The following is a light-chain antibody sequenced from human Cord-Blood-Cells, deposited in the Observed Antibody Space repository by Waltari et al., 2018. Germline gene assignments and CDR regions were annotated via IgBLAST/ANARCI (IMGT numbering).Light chain of an antibody. CDR1: SSEVGSCNL. CDR2: EGS. Sequence: QSALTQPASVSGSPGESITISCTGTSSEVGSCNLVSWDQQHPGKAPKLMIYEGSKRPSGVSNRFSGSKSGNTASLTISGLQAEDEADYYCCSYAGSSTYVFGTGTKVTVL. V-gene: IGLV2-23*01. CDR3: CSYAGSSTYV. J-gene: IGLJ1*01.